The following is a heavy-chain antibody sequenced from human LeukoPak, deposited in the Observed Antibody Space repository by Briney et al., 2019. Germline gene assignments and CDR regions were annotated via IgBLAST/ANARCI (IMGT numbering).Heavy chain of an antibody. CDR3: ARYLKGCGSCYGSPFDP. D-gene: IGHD2-15*01. V-gene: IGHV3-48*04. J-gene: IGHJ5*02. CDR2: ISSSGSTI. Sequence: PGGSLRLSCAASGFTFSSHAMHWVRQAPGKGLEWVSYISSSGSTIYYADSVKGRFTISRDNAKNSLYLQMNSLRAEDTAVYYCARYLKGCGSCYGSPFDPWGQGTLVTVSS. CDR1: GFTFSSHA.